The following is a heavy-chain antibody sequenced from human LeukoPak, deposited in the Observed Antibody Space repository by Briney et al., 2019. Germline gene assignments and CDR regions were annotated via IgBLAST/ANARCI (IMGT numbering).Heavy chain of an antibody. CDR3: ARYYYGSSAFYYIFDY. V-gene: IGHV3-11*04. J-gene: IGHJ4*02. CDR1: GFTFSDYY. Sequence: GGSLRLSCAASGFTFSDYYMSWIRQAPGKGLEWVSYVSSSGSTINYADSVKGRFTISRDNAKNSLHLQMNSLRAGDTAVYYCARYYYGSSAFYYIFDYWGQGTLVTVSS. D-gene: IGHD3-22*01. CDR2: VSSSGSTI.